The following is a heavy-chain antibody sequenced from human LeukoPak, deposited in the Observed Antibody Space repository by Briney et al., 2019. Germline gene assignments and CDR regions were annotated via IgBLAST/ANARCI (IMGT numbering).Heavy chain of an antibody. CDR2: IYPGDSNI. CDR1: GYSFTSYW. V-gene: IGHV5-51*01. Sequence: GESLKISCKGSGYSFTSYWIGWVRQMPGKGLEWMGVIYPGDSNIRYSPSFQGRVTISADNSITTAYLQWSSLTASDTAIYYCASHEGHYYGSGSYGGDYWGQGTLVTVSS. D-gene: IGHD3-10*01. CDR3: ASHEGHYYGSGSYGGDY. J-gene: IGHJ4*02.